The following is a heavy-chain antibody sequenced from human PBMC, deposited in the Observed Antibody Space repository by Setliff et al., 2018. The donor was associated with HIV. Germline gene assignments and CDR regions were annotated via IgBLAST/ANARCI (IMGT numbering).Heavy chain of an antibody. CDR3: ARKVGITTYYYSSGSIKGALDV. J-gene: IGHJ6*04. V-gene: IGHV1-8*01. CDR1: GYAFTTYA. CDR2: MNPKTGNT. D-gene: IGHD3-10*01. Sequence: ASVKVSCKASGYAFTTYAINWVRQATGQVLEWMGWMNPKTGNTVYEQKFQGRVTLTRDTSIDTAYMELSSLRSEDTAVYYCARKVGITTYYYSSGSIKGALDVWGKGTKVTVSS.